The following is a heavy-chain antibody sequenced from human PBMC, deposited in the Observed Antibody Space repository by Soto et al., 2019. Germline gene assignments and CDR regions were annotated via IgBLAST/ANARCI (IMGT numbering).Heavy chain of an antibody. J-gene: IGHJ5*01. V-gene: IGHV4-34*01. CDR3: ARGKWLDNS. Sequence: QVQLQQWGAGLLKPSETLSLTCAVYGGAFSGFQWIWIRKPPGKGLEWIGEINHSGITSYNPSLNSRLTISVDTSKNQFSLKLSSVTAADTAVYYCARGKWLDNSWGRGNVVTVAS. CDR1: GGAFSGFQ. CDR2: INHSGIT. D-gene: IGHD6-19*01.